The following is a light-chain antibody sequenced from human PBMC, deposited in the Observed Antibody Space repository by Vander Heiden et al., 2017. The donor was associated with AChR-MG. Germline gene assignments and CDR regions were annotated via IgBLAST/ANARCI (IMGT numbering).Light chain of an antibody. J-gene: IGLJ2*01. Sequence: QSVLTPPPSLPGAPAQTVTISCAGSSANIGAGYDVHWYQQLTGTAPKHLVYSNSKRRSGVPDRFSGANSGPSASLAITGLQAEDEADYYCQSYDYSLRVVVFGGGTKLTVL. V-gene: IGLV1-40*01. CDR2: SNS. CDR1: SANIGAGYD. CDR3: QSYDYSLRVVV.